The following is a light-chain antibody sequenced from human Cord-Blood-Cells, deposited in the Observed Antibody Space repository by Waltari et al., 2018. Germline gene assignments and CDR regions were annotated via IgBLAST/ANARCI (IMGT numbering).Light chain of an antibody. CDR1: QSVSSY. CDR3: QQRSNWWT. CDR2: DAS. J-gene: IGKJ1*01. Sequence: EIVLTQSPATLSLSSGDRATLSCRASQSVSSYLAWYQQKPGQAPRLLIYDASNRATGIPARFSGSGSGTDFTLTISSLEPEDFAVYYCQQRSNWWTFGQGTKVEIK. V-gene: IGKV3-11*01.